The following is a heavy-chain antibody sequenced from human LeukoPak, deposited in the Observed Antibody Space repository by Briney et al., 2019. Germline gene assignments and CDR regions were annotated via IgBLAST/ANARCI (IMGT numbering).Heavy chain of an antibody. Sequence: PGGSLRLSCAASEFTFSSYAMSWVRQGPGKGLHWVSAISGSGDYTDYADSVKGRFTISRDNSRNTRYLQMNNLRAEDTAVYFCAKDMGMVVTTSCQHWGQGTLVTVSS. CDR3: AKDMGMVVTTSCQH. V-gene: IGHV3-23*01. J-gene: IGHJ4*02. CDR2: ISGSGDYT. D-gene: IGHD2-21*02. CDR1: EFTFSSYA.